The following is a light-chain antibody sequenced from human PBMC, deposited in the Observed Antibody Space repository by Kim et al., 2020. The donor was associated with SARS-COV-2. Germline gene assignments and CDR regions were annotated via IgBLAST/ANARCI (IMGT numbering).Light chain of an antibody. CDR3: QVWDSSSDHVV. Sequence: APGNTARITCGGNNIGSKTVHWYRQKPGQAPVLVIYYDSDRPSGIPERFSGSNSGNTATLTISRVEAGDEADYYCQVWDSSSDHVVFGGGTKLTVL. CDR2: YDS. V-gene: IGLV3-21*04. J-gene: IGLJ2*01. CDR1: NIGSKT.